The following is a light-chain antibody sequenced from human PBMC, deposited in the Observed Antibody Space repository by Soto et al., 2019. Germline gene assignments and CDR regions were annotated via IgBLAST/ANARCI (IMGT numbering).Light chain of an antibody. CDR2: GAS. CDR1: QGIRSY. J-gene: IGKJ4*01. V-gene: IGKV1-9*01. Sequence: DIQLTQSPSFLSASVGDIVTITCRASQGIRSYLAWYQQRPGKAPELLIYGASTLHSGVPSRFSGGGSGTDFTLTISSLQPEDFATYYCQQVNVYPSTFGGGTKVDI. CDR3: QQVNVYPST.